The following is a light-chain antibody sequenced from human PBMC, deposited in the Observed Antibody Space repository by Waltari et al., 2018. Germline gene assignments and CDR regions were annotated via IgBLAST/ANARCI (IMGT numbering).Light chain of an antibody. CDR1: QSVGTY. Sequence: EIVLTQSPATLSLSPGETATLSCRANQSVGTYLAWYQQKPGQAPRLLIYDASNRATGIPDRFRGSGSGTDFTLTISSLEAEDFAVYYCQQRSNWTPHTFGQGARLEIK. CDR3: QQRSNWTPHT. CDR2: DAS. V-gene: IGKV3-11*01. J-gene: IGKJ2*01.